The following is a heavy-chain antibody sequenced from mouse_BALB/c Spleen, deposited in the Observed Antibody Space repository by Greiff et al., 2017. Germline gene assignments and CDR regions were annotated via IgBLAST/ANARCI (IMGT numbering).Heavy chain of an antibody. CDR3: ARGGYYGSSPYFDV. Sequence: EVKLLESGGGLVKPGGSLKLSCAASGFTFSSYAMSWVRQTPEKRLEWVASISSGGSTYYPDSVKGRFTISRDNARNILYLQMSSLRSEDTAMYYCARGGYYGSSPYFDVWGAGTTVTVSS. J-gene: IGHJ1*01. CDR1: GFTFSSYA. D-gene: IGHD1-1*01. V-gene: IGHV5-6-5*01. CDR2: ISSGGST.